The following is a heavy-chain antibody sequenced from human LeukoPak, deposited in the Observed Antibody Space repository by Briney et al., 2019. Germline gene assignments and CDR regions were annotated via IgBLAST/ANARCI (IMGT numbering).Heavy chain of an antibody. V-gene: IGHV3-7*01. CDR3: ARGSANLIQLWFIHPPHFDY. J-gene: IGHJ4*02. CDR1: GFTFGKYW. CDR2: IKLDGSEK. Sequence: GGSLRLSCVASGFTFGKYWMSWVRQAPGKGLEWVANIKLDGSEKNYVDSVKGRFTISRDNSKNTLYLQMNSLRAEDTAEYYCARGSANLIQLWFIHPPHFDYWGQGTLVTVSS. D-gene: IGHD5-18*01.